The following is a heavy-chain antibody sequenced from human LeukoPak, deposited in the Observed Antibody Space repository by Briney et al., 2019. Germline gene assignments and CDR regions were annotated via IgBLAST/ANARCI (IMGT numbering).Heavy chain of an antibody. CDR3: ATSPVGATDY. Sequence: SETLSLTCAVYGGSISGYFWSWIRQPPGKGLEWIGEISHSGSTNYNPSLKSRVTLSVDTSKNQFSLRLNSVTASDTAVYYCATSPVGATDYWGQGTLVTVSS. V-gene: IGHV4-34*01. CDR1: GGSISGYF. CDR2: ISHSGST. J-gene: IGHJ4*02. D-gene: IGHD1-26*01.